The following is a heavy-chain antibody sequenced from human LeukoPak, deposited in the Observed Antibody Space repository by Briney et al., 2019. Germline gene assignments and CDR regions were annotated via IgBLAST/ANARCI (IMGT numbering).Heavy chain of an antibody. CDR3: ARASAGYSSSSWFDP. CDR1: GGTFSSYA. V-gene: IGHV1-18*01. CDR2: INPNNGGT. D-gene: IGHD6-6*01. J-gene: IGHJ5*02. Sequence: ASVKVSCKASGGTFSSYAISWVRQAPGQGLEWMGWINPNNGGTNYAQKFQGRVTMTTDTSTSTAYMELRSLRSDDTAVYYCARASAGYSSSSWFDPWGQGTLVTVSS.